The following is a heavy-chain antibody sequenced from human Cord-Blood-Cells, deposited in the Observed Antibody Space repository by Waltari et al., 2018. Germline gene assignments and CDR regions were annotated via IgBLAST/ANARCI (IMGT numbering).Heavy chain of an antibody. Sequence: EVQLVESGGGLVQPGGSLKLSCAASGFTFSGSAMHWARPASGKGLEWVGRIRSKANSYATAYAASVKGRFTISRDDSKNTAYLQMNSLKTEDTAVYYCTSLHYYDSSGYYYWGQGTLVTVSS. CDR1: GFTFSGSA. CDR3: TSLHYYDSSGYYY. J-gene: IGHJ4*02. D-gene: IGHD3-22*01. V-gene: IGHV3-73*02. CDR2: IRSKANSYAT.